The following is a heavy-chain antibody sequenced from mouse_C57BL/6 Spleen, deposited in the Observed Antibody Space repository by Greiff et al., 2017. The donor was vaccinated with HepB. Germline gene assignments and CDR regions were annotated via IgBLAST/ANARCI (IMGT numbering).Heavy chain of an antibody. Sequence: VQLQQSGAELVRPGASVKLSCTASGFNIKDYYMHWVKQRPEQGLEWIGRIDPEDGDTEYAPKFQGKATMTADTSSNTAYLQLSSLTSEDTAVYYCTSYYGSSSYFDYWGQGTTLTVSS. J-gene: IGHJ2*01. D-gene: IGHD1-1*01. V-gene: IGHV14-1*01. CDR3: TSYYGSSSYFDY. CDR2: IDPEDGDT. CDR1: GFNIKDYY.